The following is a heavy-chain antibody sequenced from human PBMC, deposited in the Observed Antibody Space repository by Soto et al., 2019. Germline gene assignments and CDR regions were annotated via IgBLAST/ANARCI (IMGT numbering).Heavy chain of an antibody. J-gene: IGHJ4*02. CDR2: INSGGRT. CDR1: GLTFSSYA. D-gene: IGHD5-18*01. Sequence: EVQLLESGGGLVQPGGSLRLSCAASGLTFSSYAMSWVRQAPGKGLDWVSTINSGGRTYYADTVKGRFTISRDNSKNTLYLQMDSLRGEDTAVYYCAKGDTGISTCFDFWGQGTLGPVSS. V-gene: IGHV3-23*01. CDR3: AKGDTGISTCFDF.